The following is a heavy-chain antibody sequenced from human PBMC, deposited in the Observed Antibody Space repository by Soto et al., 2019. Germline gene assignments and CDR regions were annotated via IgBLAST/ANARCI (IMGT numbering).Heavy chain of an antibody. CDR3: ARSYYYDSSGYYRYFDY. J-gene: IGHJ4*02. Sequence: GCQRLAWAAYSVTISSIEVTWVRQTPGKGLEWVAILYTGTDTVYADSVKGRFTISRDSSKNTFYLQMNSLRAEDTAMYYCARSYYYDSSGYYRYFDYWGQGTLVPVSS. CDR1: SVTISSIE. V-gene: IGHV3-53*01. D-gene: IGHD3-22*01. CDR2: LYTGTDT.